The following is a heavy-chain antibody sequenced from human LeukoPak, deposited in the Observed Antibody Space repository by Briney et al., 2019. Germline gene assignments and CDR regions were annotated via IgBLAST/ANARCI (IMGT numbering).Heavy chain of an antibody. CDR2: IKQDGSEI. CDR1: GFTFSDYW. J-gene: IGHJ6*03. D-gene: IGHD1-26*01. Sequence: PGGSLRLSCAASGFTFSDYWMSWVRLAPGKGLEWVANIKQDGSEIYYVDSVKGRFTISRDNSKNTLYLRMNSLRAEDTAVYYCAKGYGWEASYYYYYMDVWGKGTTVTISS. CDR3: AKGYGWEASYYYYYMDV. V-gene: IGHV3-7*01.